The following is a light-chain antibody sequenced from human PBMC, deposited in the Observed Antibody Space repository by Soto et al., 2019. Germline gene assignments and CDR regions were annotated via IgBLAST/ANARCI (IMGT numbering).Light chain of an antibody. CDR2: KAS. V-gene: IGKV1-5*03. CDR1: QYIGRY. Sequence: DIQMTQSPSSLSASVGDRVTITCRAGQYIGRYLNWYQQKPGKAPKLLIYKASSLESGVPSRFSGSGSGTEFTLTISSLQPDDFATYYCQQYNSYSLTFGGGTKVDIK. J-gene: IGKJ4*01. CDR3: QQYNSYSLT.